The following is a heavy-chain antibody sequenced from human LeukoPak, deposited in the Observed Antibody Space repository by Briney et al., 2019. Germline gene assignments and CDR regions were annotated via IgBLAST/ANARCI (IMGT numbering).Heavy chain of an antibody. V-gene: IGHV4-4*02. J-gene: IGHJ3*02. CDR2: IYHSGST. Sequence: SGTLSLTCAVSGGSISSSNWWSWVRQPPGKGLEWIGEIYHSGSTNYNPSLKSRVTISVDKSKNQFSLKLSSVTAADTAVYYCASVRFGELSPAFDIWGQGTMVTVSS. D-gene: IGHD3-10*01. CDR1: GGSISSSNW. CDR3: ASVRFGELSPAFDI.